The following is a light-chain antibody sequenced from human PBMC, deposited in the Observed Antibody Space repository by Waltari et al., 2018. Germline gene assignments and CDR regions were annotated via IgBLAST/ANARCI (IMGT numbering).Light chain of an antibody. CDR2: DAS. CDR3: QQRSNWSRGT. V-gene: IGKV3-11*01. Sequence: EIVLTQSPATLSLSPGERATLSCRASQSVSSYLAWYQEKPGQAPRLLIYDASNRATGIPARFSGSGSGTDFTLTISSLEPEEFAVYYCQQRSNWSRGTFGQGTKLEIK. CDR1: QSVSSY. J-gene: IGKJ2*02.